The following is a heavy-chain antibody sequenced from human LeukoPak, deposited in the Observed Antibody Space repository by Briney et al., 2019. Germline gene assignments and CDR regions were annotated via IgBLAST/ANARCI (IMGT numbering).Heavy chain of an antibody. Sequence: GASVKVSCKASGYTFTSYGISWVRQAPGQGLEWMGWISAYNGNTNYAQKLQGRVTMTTDTSTSTAYMELRSLRSDDTAVYYCARDNLELRHRDAFDIWGQGTMVTVSS. J-gene: IGHJ3*02. CDR2: ISAYNGNT. CDR1: GYTFTSYG. V-gene: IGHV1-18*01. D-gene: IGHD1-7*01. CDR3: ARDNLELRHRDAFDI.